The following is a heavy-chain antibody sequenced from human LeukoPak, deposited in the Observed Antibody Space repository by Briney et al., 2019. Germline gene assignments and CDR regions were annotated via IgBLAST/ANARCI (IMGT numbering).Heavy chain of an antibody. CDR2: INHSGST. CDR3: ARGGGFGNY. V-gene: IGHV4-34*01. CDR1: GGSFSGYY. D-gene: IGHD3-10*01. J-gene: IGHJ4*02. Sequence: SETLSLTCAVYGGSFSGYYWSWIRQPPGKGLEWIGEINHSGSTNYNPPLKSRVTISVDTSKNQFSLKLSSVTAADTAVYYCARGGGFGNYWGQGTLVTVSS.